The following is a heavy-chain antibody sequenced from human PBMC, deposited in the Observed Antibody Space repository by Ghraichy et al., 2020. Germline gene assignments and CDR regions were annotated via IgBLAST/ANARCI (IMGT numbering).Heavy chain of an antibody. D-gene: IGHD5-18*01. V-gene: IGHV4-38-2*02. CDR1: GYSISSGYY. J-gene: IGHJ4*02. CDR2: IYHSGST. CDR3: ARVDTAIVHFDY. Sequence: SETLSLTCTVSGYSISSGYYWGWIRQPPGKGLEWIGSIYHSGSTYYNPSLKSRVTISVDTSKHQFSLKLSSVTAADTAVYYCARVDTAIVHFDYWGQGTLVTVSS.